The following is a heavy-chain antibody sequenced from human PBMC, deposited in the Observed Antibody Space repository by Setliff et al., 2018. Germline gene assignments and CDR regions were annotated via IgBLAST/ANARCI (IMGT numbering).Heavy chain of an antibody. CDR2: IHYSGTT. CDR1: GGSSSSHY. CDR3: ARENGYCSGGACYFMFDY. J-gene: IGHJ4*02. D-gene: IGHD2-15*01. Sequence: SETLSLTCTVSGGSSSSHYWSWIRQPPGKGLEWIGYIHYSGTTNYNPSPKSRVTLSLDTAKNQFSLELRAVTAADTALYYCARENGYCSGGACYFMFDYWGQGTLVTVSS. V-gene: IGHV4-59*11.